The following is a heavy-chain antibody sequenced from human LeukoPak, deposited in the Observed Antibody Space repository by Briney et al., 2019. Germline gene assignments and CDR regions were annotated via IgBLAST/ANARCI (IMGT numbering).Heavy chain of an antibody. CDR1: GYSISSSSYY. CDR3: ASADYDDYYIDF. Sequence: SETLSLTCTVSGYSISSSSYYWGWIRQPPGKGLEWIGYIYYSGMTNYNPSLKSRVTISLDTSKNQFSLKLSSVTAADTAVYYCASADYDDYYIDFWGQGTLVTVSS. D-gene: IGHD4-17*01. V-gene: IGHV4-61*05. J-gene: IGHJ4*02. CDR2: IYYSGMT.